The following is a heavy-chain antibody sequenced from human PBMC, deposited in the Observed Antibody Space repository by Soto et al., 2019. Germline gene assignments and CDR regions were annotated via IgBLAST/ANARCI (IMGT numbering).Heavy chain of an antibody. CDR2: INPSGGST. Sequence: GASVKVSCKASGYTFTSYYMHWVRQAPGQGLEWMGIINPSGGSTSYAQKFQGRVTMTRDTSTSTVYMELSSLRSEDTAVYYCAREPAYYDSSGTRGGAFDIWGQGTMVTVSS. CDR1: GYTFTSYY. CDR3: AREPAYYDSSGTRGGAFDI. D-gene: IGHD3-22*01. V-gene: IGHV1-46*01. J-gene: IGHJ3*02.